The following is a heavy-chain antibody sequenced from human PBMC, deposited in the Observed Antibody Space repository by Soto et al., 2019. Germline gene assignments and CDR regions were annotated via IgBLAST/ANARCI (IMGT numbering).Heavy chain of an antibody. V-gene: IGHV3-53*01. CDR2: IYSGGST. CDR3: ARGFQSSFGY. CDR1: GFTVSNSY. Sequence: PGGSLRLSCAASGFTVSNSYMSWVRQAPGKGLEWVSVIYSGGSTYYAGSVKGRFTISRDSSKNTLYLQMNSLRAEDTAVYYCARGFQSSFGYWGQGTLVTVSS. D-gene: IGHD2-21*01. J-gene: IGHJ4*02.